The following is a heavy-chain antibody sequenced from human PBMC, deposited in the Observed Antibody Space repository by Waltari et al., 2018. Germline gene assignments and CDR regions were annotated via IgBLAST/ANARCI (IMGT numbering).Heavy chain of an antibody. V-gene: IGHV3-7*01. CDR3: AKSRGFEY. CDR2: INYDGSQK. Sequence: EVQLVESGGGLVKPGGTMRVACGGFGFTFSRYWMSWVRQTPGKGLEWVANINYDGSQKYYVDSVKGRFTISRDNAKNSVYLQMDSLRVEDTAVYYCAKSRGFEYWGQGTLITVSS. D-gene: IGHD2-2*01. CDR1: GFTFSRYW. J-gene: IGHJ4*02.